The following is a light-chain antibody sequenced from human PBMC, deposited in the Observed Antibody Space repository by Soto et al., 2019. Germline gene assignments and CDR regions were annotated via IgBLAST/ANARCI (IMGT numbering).Light chain of an antibody. CDR2: EVT. V-gene: IGLV2-14*01. J-gene: IGLJ2*01. CDR3: SSYTTTNTLV. CDR1: SSDVGAYDY. Sequence: QSVLTQPTSVSGSPGQSITMSCTGTSSDVGAYDYVSWYQQRPGKAPKLLIYEVTKRPSGASDRFSGSKSGHTASLTISGLQTEDEADYYCSSYTTTNTLVFGGGTKLTVL.